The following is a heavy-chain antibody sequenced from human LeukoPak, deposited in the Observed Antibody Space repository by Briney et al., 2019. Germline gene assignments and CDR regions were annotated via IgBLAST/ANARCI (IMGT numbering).Heavy chain of an antibody. CDR3: AGYCSSTSCYAHYYGMDV. CDR1: GFTFSSYG. D-gene: IGHD2-2*01. CDR2: IWYDGSNK. J-gene: IGHJ6*02. Sequence: GGSLRLSCAASGFTFSSYGMHWVRQAPGKGLEWVAVIWYDGSNKYYADSVKGRFTIFRDNSKKTLYLQMNSLRAEDTAVYYCAGYCSSTSCYAHYYGMDVWGQGTTVTVSS. V-gene: IGHV3-33*01.